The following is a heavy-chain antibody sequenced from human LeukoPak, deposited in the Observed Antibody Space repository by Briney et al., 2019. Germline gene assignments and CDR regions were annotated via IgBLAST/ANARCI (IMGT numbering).Heavy chain of an antibody. V-gene: IGHV3-20*04. J-gene: IGHJ4*02. Sequence: GGSLRLSCAASGFTFSSYWMHWVRQAPGKGLEWVSGINWNGGSTGYADSVKGRFTISRDNAKNSLYLQMNSLRAEDTALYYCARDGWGRYDFWSGYLYWGQGTLVTVSS. CDR3: ARDGWGRYDFWSGYLY. CDR1: GFTFSSYW. D-gene: IGHD3-3*01. CDR2: INWNGGST.